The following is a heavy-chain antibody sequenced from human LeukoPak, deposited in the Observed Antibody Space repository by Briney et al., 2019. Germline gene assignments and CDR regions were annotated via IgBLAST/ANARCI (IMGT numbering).Heavy chain of an antibody. V-gene: IGHV2-70*11. Sequence: SGPTLVNPTQTLTLTCTFSGLALNTSGICVSWIRQPPGKALERLARIDWDDDKYYSTSLKTRLTISKDTSKNQVVLTMTNTDPVDTATYYCARTYSSSSFYYFDYWGQGTLVTVSS. CDR1: GLALNTSGIC. D-gene: IGHD6-6*01. CDR2: IDWDDDK. CDR3: ARTYSSSSFYYFDY. J-gene: IGHJ4*02.